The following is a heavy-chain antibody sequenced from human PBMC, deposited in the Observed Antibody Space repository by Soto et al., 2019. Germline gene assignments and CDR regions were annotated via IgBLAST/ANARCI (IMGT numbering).Heavy chain of an antibody. CDR3: ARRSGTTFY. CDR1: SGSINSKNW. V-gene: IGHV4-4*02. CDR2: IYHSGST. D-gene: IGHD1-1*01. J-gene: IGHJ4*02. Sequence: QVQLQESGPGLVKPSETLSLTCDVSSGSINSKNWWTWVRQSPGKGLEWIGEIYHSGSTNYNPALTSRVSISVDESKNQFSLKVYSVTAADTAMYYCARRSGTTFYWGQGTLVTVAS.